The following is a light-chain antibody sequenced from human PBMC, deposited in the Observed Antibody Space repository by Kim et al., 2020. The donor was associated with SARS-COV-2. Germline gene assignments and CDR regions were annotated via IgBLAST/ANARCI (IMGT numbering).Light chain of an antibody. V-gene: IGKV3-20*01. CDR3: QQYGSSPYS. J-gene: IGKJ2*03. Sequence: LSPGERATLSCRASQSVSSSYLAWYQQKPGQAPRLLIYGASSRATGIPDRFSGSGSGTDFTLTISRLEPEDFAVYYCQQYGSSPYSFGQGTKVEI. CDR1: QSVSSSY. CDR2: GAS.